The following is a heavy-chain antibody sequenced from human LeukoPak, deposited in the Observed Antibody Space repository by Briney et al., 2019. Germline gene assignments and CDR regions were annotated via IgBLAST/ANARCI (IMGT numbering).Heavy chain of an antibody. V-gene: IGHV4-39*07. Sequence: SETLSLTCTVSGGSISSSSYYWGWIRQPPGKGLEWIGSIYYTGSTYYNPSLKSRVTISIDTSKNQFSLKLSSVTAADTAVYYCARGVSSGYYFPSYYFDYWGQGTLVTVSS. CDR2: IYYTGST. CDR1: GGSISSSSYY. CDR3: ARGVSSGYYFPSYYFDY. J-gene: IGHJ4*02. D-gene: IGHD3-22*01.